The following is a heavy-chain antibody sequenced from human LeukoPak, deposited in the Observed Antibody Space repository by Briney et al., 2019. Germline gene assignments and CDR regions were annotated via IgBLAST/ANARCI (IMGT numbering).Heavy chain of an antibody. V-gene: IGHV5-51*01. Sequence: GESLQISCQGSGYSFTSYWIGWVRQMPGKGLEWMGIIYPGDSDTRYSPSFQGQVTISADKSISTAYLQWSSLKASDTAMYYCARRGIAVGEGTYFDYWGQGTLVTVSS. J-gene: IGHJ4*02. CDR3: ARRGIAVGEGTYFDY. CDR1: GYSFTSYW. CDR2: IYPGDSDT. D-gene: IGHD6-19*01.